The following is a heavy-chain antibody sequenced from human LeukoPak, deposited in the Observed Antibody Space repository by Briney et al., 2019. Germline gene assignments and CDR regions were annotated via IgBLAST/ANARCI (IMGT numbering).Heavy chain of an antibody. J-gene: IGHJ4*02. D-gene: IGHD1-26*01. V-gene: IGHV3-7*01. Sequence: GGSLRLSCAASGFTFSTYWMSWVRQAPGKGLEWVANIKKDGSEKYYVDSVKGRFAISRDNAKNSLYLQMNSLRAEDTAVYYCARGGSYYRYWGQGTLVTVSS. CDR1: GFTFSTYW. CDR3: ARGGSYYRY. CDR2: IKKDGSEK.